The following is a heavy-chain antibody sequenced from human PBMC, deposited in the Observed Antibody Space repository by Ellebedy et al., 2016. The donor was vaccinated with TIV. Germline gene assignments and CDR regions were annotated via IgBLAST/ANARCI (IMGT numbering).Heavy chain of an antibody. CDR1: GFTFSSYA. J-gene: IGHJ4*02. V-gene: IGHV3-23*01. CDR3: AKDPGVGALSYFDY. D-gene: IGHD1-26*01. Sequence: GGSLRLXXAASGFTFSSYAMSWVRQAPGKGLEWVSAISGSGGSTYYADSVKGRFTISRDNSKNTLYLQMNSLRAEDTAVYYCAKDPGVGALSYFDYWGQGTLVTVSS. CDR2: ISGSGGST.